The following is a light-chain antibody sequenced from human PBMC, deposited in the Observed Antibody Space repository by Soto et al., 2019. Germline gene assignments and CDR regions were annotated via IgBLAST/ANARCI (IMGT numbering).Light chain of an antibody. J-gene: IGLJ1*01. V-gene: IGLV2-14*01. CDR3: TSHTSNNTLI. CDR1: SSDIGAYNY. Sequence: ALTQPASVSASPGQSITISCTGTSSDIGAYNYVSWFQKNPGKAPKLMIYEVSNRPSGVSNRFSGSKSGSTASLTISGLQAEDEGDYYCTSHTSNNTLIFGTGTKLTVL. CDR2: EVS.